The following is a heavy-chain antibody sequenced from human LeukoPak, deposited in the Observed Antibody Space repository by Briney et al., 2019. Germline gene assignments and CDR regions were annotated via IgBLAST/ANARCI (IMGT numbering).Heavy chain of an antibody. CDR1: GYTFTSYG. CDR3: ARRFYYDSSGYNDY. D-gene: IGHD3-22*01. J-gene: IGHJ4*02. V-gene: IGHV1-18*01. Sequence: EASVKVSCKASGYTFTSYGISWVRQAPGQGLEWMGWISAYNGNTNYAQNLQDRVTMTTDTSTSTAYMELRSLRSDDTAVYYCARRFYYDSSGYNDYWGQGTLVTVSS. CDR2: ISAYNGNT.